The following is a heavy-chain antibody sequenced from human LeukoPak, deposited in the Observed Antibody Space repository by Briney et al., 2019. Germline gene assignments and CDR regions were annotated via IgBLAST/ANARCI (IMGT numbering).Heavy chain of an antibody. CDR3: ARGQPYGDYNWFDL. J-gene: IGHJ5*02. Sequence: ASVKVSCEASGYTFTGYFMHWVRQAPGQGLEWMGRINSNTGGTTYAQKFQGRVTMTRDTSITTAHMEPSRLKSDDTAVYYCARGQPYGDYNWFDLWGQGALVTVSS. D-gene: IGHD4-17*01. V-gene: IGHV1-2*06. CDR2: INSNTGGT. CDR1: GYTFTGYF.